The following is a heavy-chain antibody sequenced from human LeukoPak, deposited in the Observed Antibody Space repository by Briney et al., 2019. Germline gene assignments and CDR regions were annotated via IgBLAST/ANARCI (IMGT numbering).Heavy chain of an antibody. CDR1: GYTFTSYG. Sequence: ASVKVSCTASGYTFTSYGISWVRQAPGQGLEWMGWISAYNGNTNYAQKLQGRVTMTTDTSTSTAYMELRSLRSDDTAVYYCARDLQYYDFWSGYSPDYYMDVWGKGTTATVSS. CDR2: ISAYNGNT. V-gene: IGHV1-18*01. J-gene: IGHJ6*03. CDR3: ARDLQYYDFWSGYSPDYYMDV. D-gene: IGHD3-3*01.